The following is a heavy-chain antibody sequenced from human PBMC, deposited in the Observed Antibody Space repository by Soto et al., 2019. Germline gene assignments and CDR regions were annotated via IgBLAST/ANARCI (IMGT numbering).Heavy chain of an antibody. CDR1: GFSFNSNA. CDR3: EKAGGGRASCYAEVDS. D-gene: IGHD3-16*01. CDR2: ISGSDNST. Sequence: EVQLLESGGGLVQPGGCLRLSCAASGFSFNSNAMNWFRQTPGKGLEWVSVISGSDNSTYYADSVKGRFTTSRDNSKNTLYLQMNSLRAEDTAVYYCEKAGGGRASCYAEVDSWGQGTLVTVSP. V-gene: IGHV3-23*01. J-gene: IGHJ4*02.